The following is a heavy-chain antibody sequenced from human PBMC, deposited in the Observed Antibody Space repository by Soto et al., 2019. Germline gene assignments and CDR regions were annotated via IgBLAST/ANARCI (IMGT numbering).Heavy chain of an antibody. CDR3: ARVGGLRGVLYGMEL. CDR2: IGPSVSDI. D-gene: IGHD3-10*01. J-gene: IGHJ6*02. Sequence: EVKLVQSRAEVKKPGESLKISCKGSGYSFSTYWIGWVRQMPGKGLEWMGIIGPSVSDIRYSPSFRGQVTRSADKSIGTAYLQWGSLEASDTAVYYCARVGGLRGVLYGMELWGQGTTVIVSS. CDR1: GYSFSTYW. V-gene: IGHV5-51*03.